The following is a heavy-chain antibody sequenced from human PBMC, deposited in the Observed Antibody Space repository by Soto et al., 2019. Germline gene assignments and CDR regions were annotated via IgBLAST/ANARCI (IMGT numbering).Heavy chain of an antibody. CDR1: GGTFSNYA. V-gene: IGHV1-69*15. CDR2: IIPIFGST. Sequence: QVQLLQSGAEVKKPGSSVKVSCKASGGTFSNYAITWVRQAPGQGLEWLGRIIPIFGSTNFAQKFQGRVTLTADESTTKGYIEVSRLRSDDTAVYFCAQGGGKDGYFSNCFDHWGQGTLVTVSA. D-gene: IGHD5-18*01. CDR3: AQGGGKDGYFSNCFDH. J-gene: IGHJ5*02.